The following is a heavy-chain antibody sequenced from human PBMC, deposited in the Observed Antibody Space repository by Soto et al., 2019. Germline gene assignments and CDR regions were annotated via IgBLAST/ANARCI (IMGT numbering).Heavy chain of an antibody. CDR3: AKALLDYGDYVAPFDY. CDR2: IIPIFGTA. Sequence: GASVKVSCKASGGTFGSYAISWVRQAPGQGLEWMGGIIPIFGTANYAQKFQGRVTITADESTSTAYMELSSLRSEDTAVYYCAKALLDYGDYVAPFDYWGQGTLVTVSS. V-gene: IGHV1-69*13. CDR1: GGTFGSYA. J-gene: IGHJ4*02. D-gene: IGHD4-17*01.